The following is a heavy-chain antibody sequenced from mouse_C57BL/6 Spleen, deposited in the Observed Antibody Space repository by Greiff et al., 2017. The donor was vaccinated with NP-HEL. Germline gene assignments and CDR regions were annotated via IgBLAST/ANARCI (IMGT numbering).Heavy chain of an antibody. J-gene: IGHJ2*01. D-gene: IGHD1-1*01. CDR2: ISSGGDYI. CDR3: TRDYYGSSYFDY. CDR1: GFTFSSYA. Sequence: EVQLVESGEGLVKPGGSLKLSCAASGFTFSSYAMSWVRQTPEKRLEWVAYISSGGDYIYSADTVKGRCTITIDNARNTQYLQMRSMKSESTAMYYCTRDYYGSSYFDYWGQGTTLTVSS. V-gene: IGHV5-9-1*02.